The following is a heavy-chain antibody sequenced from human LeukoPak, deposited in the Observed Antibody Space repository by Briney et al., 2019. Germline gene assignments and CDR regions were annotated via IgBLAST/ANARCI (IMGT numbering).Heavy chain of an antibody. V-gene: IGHV3-74*01. J-gene: IGHJ4*02. D-gene: IGHD1-1*01. CDR1: GFSFSSYW. Sequence: GGPLRLSCAASGFSFSSYWMHWVRQAPGKGLVWVSRINIDGSTTTYADSVKGRFTISRDNAKNTLSLQMNSLSAEDTAVYYCISDHTGHDDCWGQGTLVSVSS. CDR2: INIDGSTT. CDR3: ISDHTGHDDC.